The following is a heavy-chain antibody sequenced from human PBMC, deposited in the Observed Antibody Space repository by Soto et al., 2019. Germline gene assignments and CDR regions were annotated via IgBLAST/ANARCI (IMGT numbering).Heavy chain of an antibody. CDR3: ARSQGSSTSLEIYYYYYYGMDV. CDR1: GGTFSSYA. CDR2: IIPISGTA. D-gene: IGHD2-2*01. Sequence: QMQLQESGPGLVKPSETLSLTCTVSGGTFSSYAISWVRQAPGQGLEWMGGIIPISGTANYAQKFQGRVTITADESTSTAYMELSSLRSEDTAVYYCARSQGSSTSLEIYYYYYYGMDVWGQGTTVTVSS. J-gene: IGHJ6*02. V-gene: IGHV1-69*01.